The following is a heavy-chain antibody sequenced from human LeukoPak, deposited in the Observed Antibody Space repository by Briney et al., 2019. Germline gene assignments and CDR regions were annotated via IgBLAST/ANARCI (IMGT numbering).Heavy chain of an antibody. CDR2: IKKDGREK. CDR3: ARDRLWVLRYFAS. J-gene: IGHJ3*01. V-gene: IGHV3-7*01. D-gene: IGHD3-9*01. Sequence: GGSLRLSCAASGVTFSSYGMSWVRQAPGKGVGGVANIKKDGREKDYVDSVKGRFTISRENAKKSMYLQMNRLRGEDTAVYYCARDRLWVLRYFASWGQGTMVTVSS. CDR1: GVTFSSYG.